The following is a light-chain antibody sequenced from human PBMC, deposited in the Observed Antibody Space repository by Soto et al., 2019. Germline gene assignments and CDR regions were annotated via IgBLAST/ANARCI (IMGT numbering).Light chain of an antibody. CDR2: DAS. J-gene: IGKJ1*01. CDR3: QQRSNWPWT. CDR1: QSVGTY. Sequence: EIVLTQSPATLSLSPGERATLSCRASQSVGTYLAWYQQKPGRAPRLLIYDASNRATGIPARFSGGGSGTDFALTISTLEPEDFAVDYCQQRSNWPWTFGQGTKVEIK. V-gene: IGKV3-11*01.